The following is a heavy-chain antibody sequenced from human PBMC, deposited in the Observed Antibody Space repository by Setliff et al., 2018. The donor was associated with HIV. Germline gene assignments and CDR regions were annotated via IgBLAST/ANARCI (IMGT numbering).Heavy chain of an antibody. CDR3: TRGARPTDEYVWFDP. Sequence: GGSLRLSCVTSGFTFGDYPMSWFRQSPGKGLEWVSYIRTKAYRGTTEYAASVEGRFIISRDDSKGIAYLQMNGLKTEDTALYYCTRGARPTDEYVWFDPWGQGTLVTVSS. CDR1: GFTFGDYP. D-gene: IGHD4-17*01. J-gene: IGHJ5*02. CDR2: IRTKAYRGTT. V-gene: IGHV3-49*03.